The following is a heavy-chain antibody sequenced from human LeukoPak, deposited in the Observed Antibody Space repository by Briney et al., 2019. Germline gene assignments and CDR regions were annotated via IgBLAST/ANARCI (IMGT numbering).Heavy chain of an antibody. Sequence: SETLSLTCAVSGASISQGRYYWSWIRQPAGKALEWIGRVYASGSTYYKSSLQSRLTISVDTANNRFSLELTSVTAADTAVYYCARDNGFRYSYTNYFDYWGQGILVTDSS. CDR1: GASISQGRYY. CDR2: VYASGST. CDR3: ARDNGFRYSYTNYFDY. J-gene: IGHJ4*02. V-gene: IGHV4-61*02. D-gene: IGHD3-16*02.